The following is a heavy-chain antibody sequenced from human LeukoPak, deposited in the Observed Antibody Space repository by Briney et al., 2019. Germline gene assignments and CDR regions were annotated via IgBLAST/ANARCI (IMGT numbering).Heavy chain of an antibody. J-gene: IGHJ4*02. D-gene: IGHD6-19*01. CDR2: INPNSGGT. CDR1: GGTFSSYA. Sequence: GSSVKVSCKASGGTFSSYAISWVRQAPGQGLEWMGWINPNSGGTNYAQKFQGRVTMTRDTSISTAYMELSRLRSDDTAVYYCARVLAVAGTWWTTRNYYFDYWGQGTLVTVSS. V-gene: IGHV1-2*02. CDR3: ARVLAVAGTWWTTRNYYFDY.